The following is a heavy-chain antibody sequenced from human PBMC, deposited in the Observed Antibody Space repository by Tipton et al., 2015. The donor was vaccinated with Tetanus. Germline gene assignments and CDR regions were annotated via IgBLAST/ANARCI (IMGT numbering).Heavy chain of an antibody. D-gene: IGHD3-10*01. CDR2: MYNSGAT. J-gene: IGHJ3*02. CDR1: GGSISSTSYY. Sequence: LRLSCTVSGGSISSTSYYWAWIRQPPGKGLEWIGTMYNSGATYYNPSLKGRVTISGDTSKNLFSLTSVTASDTAVYYCARPEASGRARGFDIWGQGTKVTVSP. CDR3: ARPEASGRARGFDI. V-gene: IGHV4-39*02.